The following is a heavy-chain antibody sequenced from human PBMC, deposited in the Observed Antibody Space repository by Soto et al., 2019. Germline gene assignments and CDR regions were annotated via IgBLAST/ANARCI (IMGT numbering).Heavy chain of an antibody. Sequence: PSETLSLTCTVSGGSISSGGYYWSWIRQHPGKGLEWIGYIYYSGSTYYNPSLQSRVTISVDTSKNQFSLKLSSVTAADTALYYCARDDGIAAAGMDVWGQGTTVTVSS. CDR2: IYYSGST. CDR1: GGSISSGGYY. V-gene: IGHV4-31*03. J-gene: IGHJ6*02. CDR3: ARDDGIAAAGMDV. D-gene: IGHD6-13*01.